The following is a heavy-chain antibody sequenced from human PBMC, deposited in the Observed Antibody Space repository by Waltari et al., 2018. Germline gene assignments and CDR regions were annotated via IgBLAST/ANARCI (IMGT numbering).Heavy chain of an antibody. CDR1: EFTFSSYA. V-gene: IGHV3-30*04. J-gene: IGHJ6*02. CDR3: ARDYCDRTNCHGMDV. D-gene: IGHD2-2*01. CDR2: ISYNARNI. Sequence: QVPMVESGGGVVQPGRSLSLSCAASEFTFSSYALHWVRQAPGKGLEWVAVISYNARNIYYVDSVKGRFTISRDNSKKTLFLQMNSLRDEDTAIYYCARDYCDRTNCHGMDVWGQGTAVTVSS.